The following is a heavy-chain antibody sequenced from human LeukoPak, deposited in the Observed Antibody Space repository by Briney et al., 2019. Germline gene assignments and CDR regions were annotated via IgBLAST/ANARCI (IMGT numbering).Heavy chain of an antibody. Sequence: AQSLHISCPGSGSSFTCYWIGWGRPVRGKGLGWRGIIYPGDSDTRYSPSFQGQVTISAPKSITTAYLQWSSLNASDTALYYCARQYGSGSYYNDDPFDYWGQGTLVTVSS. D-gene: IGHD3-10*01. J-gene: IGHJ4*02. CDR2: IYPGDSDT. CDR1: GSSFTCYW. V-gene: IGHV5-51*01. CDR3: ARQYGSGSYYNDDPFDY.